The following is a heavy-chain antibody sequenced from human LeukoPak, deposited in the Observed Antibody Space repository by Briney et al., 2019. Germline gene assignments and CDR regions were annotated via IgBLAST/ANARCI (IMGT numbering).Heavy chain of an antibody. CDR3: AKTPSLWWFDP. D-gene: IGHD3-16*02. V-gene: IGHV3-30*18. Sequence: GGSLRLSCAASGFTFSSYGMHWVRQAPGKGLEWVAVISYDGSNKYYADSVKGRFTISRDNSKNTLYLQINSLRADDTAVYYCAKTPSLWWFDPWGQGTLVTVSS. J-gene: IGHJ5*02. CDR2: ISYDGSNK. CDR1: GFTFSSYG.